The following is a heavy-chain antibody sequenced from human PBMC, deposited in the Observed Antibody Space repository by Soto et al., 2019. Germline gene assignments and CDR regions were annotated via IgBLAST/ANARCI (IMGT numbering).Heavy chain of an antibody. J-gene: IGHJ4*02. CDR3: ARAGTSSWHGYFDY. Sequence: PSETLSLTCTVSGGSINNYYWSWIRQPPGRGLEWIGYIYYSGSTNYNPSLKRRLALSVHTSKNQFSLNLSSVTTADTAVYYCARAGTSSWHGYFDYWGQGAQVTVSS. CDR1: GGSINNYY. CDR2: IYYSGST. V-gene: IGHV4-59*01. D-gene: IGHD6-13*01.